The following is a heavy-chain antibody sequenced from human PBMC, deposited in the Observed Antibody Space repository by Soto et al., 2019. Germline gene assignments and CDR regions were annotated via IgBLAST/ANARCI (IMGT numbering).Heavy chain of an antibody. J-gene: IGHJ5*02. CDR1: GITLSTNY. CDR2: IYGDGTT. V-gene: IGHV3-53*01. CDR3: ARDGYSNSWFVA. Sequence: GSLRPSCGASGITLSTNYMGWVRQAPGKGLEWVSTIYGDGTTYYADSVRGRFTISRDKSKNSVYLQINSLRAEDTAVYYCARDGYSNSWFVAWGQGTLVTVSS. D-gene: IGHD5-12*01.